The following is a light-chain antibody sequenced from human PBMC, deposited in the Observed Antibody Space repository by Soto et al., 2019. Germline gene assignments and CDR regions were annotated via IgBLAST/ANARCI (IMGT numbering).Light chain of an antibody. CDR3: QYYGNSPRVT. CDR1: QTITSTY. CDR2: GAS. V-gene: IGKV3-20*01. Sequence: EIVLTQSPGTLSLPPGERATLSCRASQTITSTYLSWYQQKPGQAPRLLVYGASGRTTDLPDRFSGSGSGTDFTLTIRRLEPEDFAVYYCQYYGNSPRVTFGPGTQVVFK. J-gene: IGKJ3*01.